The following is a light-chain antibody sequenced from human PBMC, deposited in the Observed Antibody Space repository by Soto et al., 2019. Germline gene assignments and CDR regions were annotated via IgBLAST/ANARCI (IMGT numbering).Light chain of an antibody. CDR2: DAS. V-gene: IGKV3-11*01. J-gene: IGKJ2*01. CDR1: QSVSSY. Sequence: EIVLTQSPATLSLSPGERATLSCRASQSVSSYLAWYQQKPGQAPRLLIYDASNRATGIPARFSGSGSGTDFTLTISSLEPEDFAVYYCQQRGNWPRTFGQGTKLVIK. CDR3: QQRGNWPRT.